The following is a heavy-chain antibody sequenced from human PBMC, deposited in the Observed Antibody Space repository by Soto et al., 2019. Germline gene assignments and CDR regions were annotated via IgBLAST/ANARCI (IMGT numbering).Heavy chain of an antibody. Sequence: GGSLRLSCAASGFIFSSYAMHWVRQAPGKGLEWVAVISYDGSNKYYADSVKGRFTISRDNSKNTLYLQMNSLRAEDTAVYYCARSWNSRAYYYYGMDVWGQGTTVTVSS. CDR2: ISYDGSNK. J-gene: IGHJ6*02. CDR1: GFIFSSYA. D-gene: IGHD6-13*01. V-gene: IGHV3-30-3*01. CDR3: ARSWNSRAYYYYGMDV.